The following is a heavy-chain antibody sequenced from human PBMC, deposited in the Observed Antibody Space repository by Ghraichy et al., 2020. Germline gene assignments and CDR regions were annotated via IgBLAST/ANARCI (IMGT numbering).Heavy chain of an antibody. CDR3: ARHLHLLQLVDPLYYFLY. V-gene: IGHV4-39*01. CDR2: IFYTGST. Sequence: SETLSLTCTVSSGSISSSSYFWAWIRQPPGRGLEGIGSIFYTGSTYYNPSLKSRVTISVDTSKNQFSLKLSSVTAADTAVYYCARHLHLLQLVDPLYYFLYWGQGNLVTVSS. D-gene: IGHD1-1*01. CDR1: SGSISSSSYF. J-gene: IGHJ4*02.